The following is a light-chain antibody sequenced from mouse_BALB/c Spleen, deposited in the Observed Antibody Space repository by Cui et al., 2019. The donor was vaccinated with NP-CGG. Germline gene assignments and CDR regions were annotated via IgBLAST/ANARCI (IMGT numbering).Light chain of an antibody. Sequence: QAVLTQESAFTTSPGETGTLTCRSSTGAVTTSNYANWVQEKPDHLFTGLIGGTNNRAPGVPARFSGSLIGDKAALTITGAQTEDEAIYFCALWYSNHWVFGGGTKLTVL. CDR1: TGAVTTSNY. CDR3: ALWYSNHWV. CDR2: GTN. V-gene: IGLV1*01. J-gene: IGLJ1*01.